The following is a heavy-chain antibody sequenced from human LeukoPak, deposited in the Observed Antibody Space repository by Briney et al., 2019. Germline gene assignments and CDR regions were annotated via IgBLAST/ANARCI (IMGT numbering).Heavy chain of an antibody. CDR1: GGSIGSSSYF. Sequence: SETLSLTCSVSGGSIGSSSYFWGCIRQPPGKGLEWIGSIYYSGSTYYNPSLKSRVTISVDTSKNQLSLKLSSVTAGDTAVYYCARHDQEMATMAVFVYWGQGTLVTVSS. J-gene: IGHJ4*01. D-gene: IGHD5-24*01. V-gene: IGHV4-39*01. CDR2: IYYSGST. CDR3: ARHDQEMATMAVFVY.